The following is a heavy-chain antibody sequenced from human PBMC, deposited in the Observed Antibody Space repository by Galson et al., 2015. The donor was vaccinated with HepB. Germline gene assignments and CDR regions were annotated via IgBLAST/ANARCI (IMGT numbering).Heavy chain of an antibody. J-gene: IGHJ3*02. CDR1: GFTFSSYG. Sequence: SLRLSCAASGFTFSSYGMHWVRQAPGKGLEWVAVIWYDGSNKYYADSVKGRFTISRDNSKNTLYLQMNSLRAEDTAVYYCARDRQWLTSGDAFDIWGQGTMVTVSS. D-gene: IGHD6-19*01. V-gene: IGHV3-33*01. CDR2: IWYDGSNK. CDR3: ARDRQWLTSGDAFDI.